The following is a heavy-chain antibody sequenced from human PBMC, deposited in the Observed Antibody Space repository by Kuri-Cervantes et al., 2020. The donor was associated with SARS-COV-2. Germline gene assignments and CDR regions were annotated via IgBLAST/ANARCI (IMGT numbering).Heavy chain of an antibody. V-gene: IGHV3-20*04. CDR1: GFTFDDYG. CDR3: ARDQDYYDSNDYFDY. CDR2: INWNGGST. J-gene: IGHJ4*02. D-gene: IGHD3-22*01. Sequence: GESLKISCAASGFTFDDYGMSWVRQAPGKGLEWVSGINWNGGSTGYADSVKGRFTISRDNSKNTLYLQMNSLRAEDTAVYYCARDQDYYDSNDYFDYWGQGTLVTVSS.